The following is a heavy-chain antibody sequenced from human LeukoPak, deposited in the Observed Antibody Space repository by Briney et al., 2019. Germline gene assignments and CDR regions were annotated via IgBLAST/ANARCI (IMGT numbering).Heavy chain of an antibody. CDR3: ASEPLGKWGYYYV. Sequence: GGSLRLSCAASGFTFSSYNINWVRQAPGKGLEWVSSISSSSSYIYYADSVKGRFTISRDNTKNSLYLQMNSLRAEDTAIYYCASEPLGKWGYYYVWGQGTLVTVSS. J-gene: IGHJ4*02. CDR2: ISSSSSYI. D-gene: IGHD3-22*01. CDR1: GFTFSSYN. V-gene: IGHV3-21*01.